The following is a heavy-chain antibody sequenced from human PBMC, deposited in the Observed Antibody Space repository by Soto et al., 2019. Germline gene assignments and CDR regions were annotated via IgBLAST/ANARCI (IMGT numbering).Heavy chain of an antibody. V-gene: IGHV1-46*01. J-gene: IGHJ4*02. CDR2: INPSGAST. CDR1: GYTFTNYY. D-gene: IGHD7-27*01. Sequence: QVQLVQSGAEVKKPGASVKVSCKASGYTFTNYYIHWVRQAPGQGLEWMGIINPSGASTSYAQKFQGRVTMTRDTSTSTVYMELSSLRSEDTAVYFGATLGYFDYWGQGTLVTVSS. CDR3: ATLGYFDY.